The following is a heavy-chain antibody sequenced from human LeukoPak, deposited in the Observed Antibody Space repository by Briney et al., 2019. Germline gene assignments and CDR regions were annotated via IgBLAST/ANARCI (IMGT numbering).Heavy chain of an antibody. Sequence: GASVKVSCKASGYTFTSYDINWVRQATGQGLEWMGWMNPNSGNTSYAQKFQGRVTMTRNTSISTAYMELSSLRSDDTAVYYCARASITYDFWSGYFFYYYYGMDVWGQGTTVTVSS. CDR1: GYTFTSYD. D-gene: IGHD3-3*01. CDR2: MNPNSGNT. J-gene: IGHJ6*02. V-gene: IGHV1-8*01. CDR3: ARASITYDFWSGYFFYYYYGMDV.